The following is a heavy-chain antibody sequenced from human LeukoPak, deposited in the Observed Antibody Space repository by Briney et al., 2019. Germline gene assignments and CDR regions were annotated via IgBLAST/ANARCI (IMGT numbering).Heavy chain of an antibody. CDR3: ARDACSSTSCFEGFDY. CDR2: ISAGSRHI. Sequence: GGSLRLSCEASGFTFSTYTMNWVRQAPGKGLEWVSIISAGSRHIYYADSVKGRFTISRDDAKNSLYLQMNSLRAEDTAVYYCARDACSSTSCFEGFDYWGQGTLVTVSS. V-gene: IGHV3-21*04. J-gene: IGHJ4*02. CDR1: GFTFSTYT. D-gene: IGHD2-2*01.